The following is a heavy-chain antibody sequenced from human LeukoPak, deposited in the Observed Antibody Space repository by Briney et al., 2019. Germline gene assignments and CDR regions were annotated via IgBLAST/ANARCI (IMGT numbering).Heavy chain of an antibody. V-gene: IGHV3-30*18. CDR3: AKDFRLRFHYFDY. CDR1: GFTFSSYG. J-gene: IGHJ4*02. D-gene: IGHD5-12*01. CDR2: ISYDGSNK. Sequence: GGSLRLSCAASGFTFSSYGMHWVRQAPGKGLEWVAVISYDGSNKYYADSVKGRFTISRDNSKNTLYLQMNSLRAEDTAVYYCAKDFRLRFHYFDYWGLGTLVTVSS.